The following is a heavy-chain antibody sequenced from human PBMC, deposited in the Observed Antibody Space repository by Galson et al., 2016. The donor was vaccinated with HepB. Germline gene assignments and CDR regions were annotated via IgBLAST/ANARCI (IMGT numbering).Heavy chain of an antibody. CDR2: ISHDGTSE. CDR1: GFTFSRFA. V-gene: IGHV3-30-3*01. J-gene: IGHJ4*02. Sequence: SLRLSCAASGFTFSRFAMHWVRQAPGKGLEWVALISHDGTSEHYSDSVKGRLTISRDNSKNTLYLHIRSLAGEDTAVYYCAKGTGGVFAPSYSFDFWGPGTLVAVSS. D-gene: IGHD3-16*01. CDR3: AKGTGGVFAPSYSFDF.